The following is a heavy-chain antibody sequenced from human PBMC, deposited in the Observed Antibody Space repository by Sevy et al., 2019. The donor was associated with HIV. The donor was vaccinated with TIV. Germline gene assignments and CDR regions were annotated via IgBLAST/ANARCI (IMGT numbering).Heavy chain of an antibody. CDR3: AKDRGSLLWAYYFDY. CDR1: GFTFSSYA. Sequence: GGSLRLSCAASGFTFSSYAMSLVRQAPGKGLEWVSAISGSGGSTYYADSVKGQFTISRDNSKNTLYLQMNSLRAEDTAVYYCAKDRGSLLWAYYFDYWGQGTLVTVSS. CDR2: ISGSGGST. J-gene: IGHJ4*02. D-gene: IGHD3-10*01. V-gene: IGHV3-23*01.